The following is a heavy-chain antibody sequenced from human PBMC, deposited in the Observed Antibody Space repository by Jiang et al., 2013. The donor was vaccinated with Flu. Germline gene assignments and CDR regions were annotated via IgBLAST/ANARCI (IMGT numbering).Heavy chain of an antibody. D-gene: IGHD2-2*01. Sequence: GAEVKKPGASVKVSCKASGYTFTSYGISWVRQAPGQGLEWMGWISAYNGNTNYAQKLQGRVTMTTDTSTSTAYMELRSLRSDDTAVYYCARDYQLDAQGDYYYYGMDVWGQGTTVTVSS. CDR3: ARDYQLDAQGDYYYYGMDV. V-gene: IGHV1-18*01. CDR2: ISAYNGNT. J-gene: IGHJ6*02. CDR1: GYTFTSYG.